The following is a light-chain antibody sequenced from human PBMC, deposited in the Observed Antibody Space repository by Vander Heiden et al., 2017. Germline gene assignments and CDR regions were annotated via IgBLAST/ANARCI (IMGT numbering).Light chain of an antibody. Sequence: QSVLTQPPSVSAAPRQRVTLSCSGSSSNIGNNAVNGYQQHPGKAPKLLIYYDDLRPSGVSDRFSGSKSGTSASLAISGLQAEDEADYYCAAWDDSLNGRVFGGGTKLTVL. J-gene: IGLJ3*02. CDR1: SSNIGNNA. CDR3: AAWDDSLNGRV. V-gene: IGLV1-36*01. CDR2: YDD.